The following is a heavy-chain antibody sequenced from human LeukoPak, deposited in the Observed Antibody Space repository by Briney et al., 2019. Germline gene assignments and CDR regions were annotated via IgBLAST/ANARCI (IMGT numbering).Heavy chain of an antibody. D-gene: IGHD3-10*01. CDR3: ARDHYGSGSTVDY. CDR2: ISGSGGST. J-gene: IGHJ4*02. CDR1: GFTFSSYA. V-gene: IGHV3-23*01. Sequence: GGSLRLSCAASGFTFSSYAMSWVRQAPGKGLEWVSAISGSGGSTYYADSVKGRFTISRDNAKNSLYLQMNSLRAEDTAVYYCARDHYGSGSTVDYWGQGTLVTVSS.